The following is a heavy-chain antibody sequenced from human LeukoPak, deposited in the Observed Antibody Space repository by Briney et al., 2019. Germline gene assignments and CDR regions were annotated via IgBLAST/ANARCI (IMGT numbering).Heavy chain of an antibody. CDR3: AILILSADYFDY. D-gene: IGHD2/OR15-2a*01. CDR1: GGSISSSSYY. V-gene: IGHV4-39*01. CDR2: IYYSGGT. J-gene: IGHJ4*02. Sequence: SETLSLTCTVSGGSISSSSYYWGWIRQPPGKGLEWIGSIYYSGGTYYNPSLKSRVTISVDTSKNQFSLKLSSVTAADTAVYYCAILILSADYFDYWGQGTLVTVSS.